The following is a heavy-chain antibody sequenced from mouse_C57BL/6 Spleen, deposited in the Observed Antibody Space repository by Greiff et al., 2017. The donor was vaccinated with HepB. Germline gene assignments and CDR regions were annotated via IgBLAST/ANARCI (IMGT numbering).Heavy chain of an antibody. J-gene: IGHJ3*01. CDR2: INPNTGGT. Sequence: EVQLQQSGPELVKPGASVKIPCKASGYTFTDYNMDWVKQSHGKSLEWIGDINPNTGGTIYNQKFKGKATLTVDKSSNTAYMELSSLTSEDTAVDYCASRRILAYWGQGTLITVSA. CDR3: ASRRILAY. V-gene: IGHV1-18*01. CDR1: GYTFTDYN.